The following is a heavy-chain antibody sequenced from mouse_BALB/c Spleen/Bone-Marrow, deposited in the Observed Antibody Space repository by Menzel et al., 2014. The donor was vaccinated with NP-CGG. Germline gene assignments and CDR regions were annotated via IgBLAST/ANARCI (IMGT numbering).Heavy chain of an antibody. D-gene: IGHD1-1*01. J-gene: IGHJ3*01. CDR3: ASYYYSSSRFAY. V-gene: IGHV14-3*02. Sequence: VQLQQSGAELVKPGASVKLSCTASGFNIKDTYMHWVKRRPEQGLEWIGRIDPANGNTKYDPKFQGKATITADTSSNTAYLQLSSLTSEDTAVYYCASYYYSSSRFAYWGQGTLVTVSA. CDR1: GFNIKDTY. CDR2: IDPANGNT.